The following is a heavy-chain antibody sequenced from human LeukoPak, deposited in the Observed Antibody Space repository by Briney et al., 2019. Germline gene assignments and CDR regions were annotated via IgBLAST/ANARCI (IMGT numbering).Heavy chain of an antibody. D-gene: IGHD3-16*02. J-gene: IGHJ4*02. CDR1: GYTFTSYG. CDR2: ISAYNGNT. V-gene: IGHV1-18*01. Sequence: ASVKVSCKASGYTFTSYGISWVRQAPGQGLEWMGWISAYNGNTNYAQKLQGRVTMTTDTSTSTVYMELSSLRSEDTAVYYCARDAPLRLGELSTWGQGTLVTVSS. CDR3: ARDAPLRLGELST.